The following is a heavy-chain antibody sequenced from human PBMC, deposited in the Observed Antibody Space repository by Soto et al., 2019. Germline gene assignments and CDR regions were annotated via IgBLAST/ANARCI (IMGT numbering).Heavy chain of an antibody. D-gene: IGHD6-6*01. Sequence: PGGSLRLSCAASGFTFSSYAMSWVRQAPGKGLEWVSAISGSGGSTYYADSVKGRFTISRDNSKNTLYPQMNSLRAEDTAVYYCAREQLVGYYYYGMDVWGQGTTVTVSS. CDR2: ISGSGGST. CDR1: GFTFSSYA. CDR3: AREQLVGYYYYGMDV. J-gene: IGHJ6*02. V-gene: IGHV3-23*01.